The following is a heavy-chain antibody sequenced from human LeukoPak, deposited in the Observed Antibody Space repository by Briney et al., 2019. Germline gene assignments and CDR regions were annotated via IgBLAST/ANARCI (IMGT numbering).Heavy chain of an antibody. CDR1: GGSISSHY. CDR2: IYYSGST. V-gene: IGHV4-59*11. D-gene: IGHD3-9*01. Sequence: SETLSLTCTVSGGSISSHYWSWIRQPPGKGLEWIGYIYYSGSTNYNPSLKSRVTISVDTSENQFSLKLSSVTAADTAVYYCARVLTGYSSYYYYMDVWGKGTTVTVSS. J-gene: IGHJ6*03. CDR3: ARVLTGYSSYYYYMDV.